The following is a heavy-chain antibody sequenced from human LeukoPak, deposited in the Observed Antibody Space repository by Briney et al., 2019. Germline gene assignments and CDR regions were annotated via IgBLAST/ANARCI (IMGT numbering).Heavy chain of an antibody. D-gene: IGHD6-19*01. J-gene: IGHJ4*02. CDR3: AKGLTYNSGSRGYFDY. V-gene: IGHV3-23*01. CDR1: GFTFSSYA. CDR2: ISGSGGTT. Sequence: GGSLRLSCAASGFTFSSYAMTWVRQAPGKGLEWVSTISGSGGTTYYADSVKGRFAISRDNPKNTLYLQMNSLRAEDTAVYYCAKGLTYNSGSRGYFDYWGQGTLVTVSS.